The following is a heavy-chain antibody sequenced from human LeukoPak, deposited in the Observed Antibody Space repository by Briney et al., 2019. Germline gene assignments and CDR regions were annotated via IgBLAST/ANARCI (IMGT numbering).Heavy chain of an antibody. J-gene: IGHJ4*02. CDR1: GFTFSSYG. V-gene: IGHV3-33*01. CDR3: ARGRGISSWYLDY. Sequence: GGSLRLSCAASGFTFSSYGMHWVRQAPGKGLEWLALIWDDGSKEKYADSVKGRFTISRDNSKNTLYLQMNSLRAEDTAVYYCARGRGISSWYLDYWGQGTLVSVSS. D-gene: IGHD6-13*01. CDR2: IWDDGSKE.